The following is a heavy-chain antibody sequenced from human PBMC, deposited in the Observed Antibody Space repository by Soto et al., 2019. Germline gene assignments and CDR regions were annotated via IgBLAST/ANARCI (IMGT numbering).Heavy chain of an antibody. D-gene: IGHD6-6*01. CDR3: AILSN. J-gene: IGHJ4*02. V-gene: IGHV3-21*04. CDR2: ISSTTNYI. CDR1: GFTFSRYS. Sequence: PGGSLRLSCAASGFTFSRYSMNWVRQAPGKGLEWVSSISSTTNYIYYADSMKGRFTVSRDNAKNTLHLQMNSLRAEDTAVYYCAILSNWGQGTLVTVSS.